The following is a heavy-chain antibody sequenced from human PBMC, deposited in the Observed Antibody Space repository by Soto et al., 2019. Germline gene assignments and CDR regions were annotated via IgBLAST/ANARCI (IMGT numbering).Heavy chain of an antibody. V-gene: IGHV3-30-3*01. CDR2: ISYDGTKK. J-gene: IGHJ4*02. D-gene: IGHD3-16*01. Sequence: QVQLEESGGGVVQPERSLRLSCAASRFTFGSYAMHWVRQAPGKGLEWVASISYDGTKKDYADSLQGRFTISRDNSKSPLYLKMNSLKLEDPAFFYWAGPIGGGGGGFDYWGRGTLVTVSS. CDR1: RFTFGSYA. CDR3: AGPIGGGGGGFDY.